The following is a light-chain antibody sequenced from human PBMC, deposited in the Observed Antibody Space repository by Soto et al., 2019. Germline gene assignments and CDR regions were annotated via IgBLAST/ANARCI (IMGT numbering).Light chain of an antibody. CDR1: RSISPW. CDR2: GAS. Sequence: DIQMTQSPSTLSASVGDRVTIACRASRSISPWLAWYQQKPGKPPKLLIYGASSLAAGVPSRFSGSGSGTDFTLTISSLQPDDFASYYFQQYSSSTTFGQGTKVDVK. V-gene: IGKV1-5*01. CDR3: QQYSSSTT. J-gene: IGKJ1*01.